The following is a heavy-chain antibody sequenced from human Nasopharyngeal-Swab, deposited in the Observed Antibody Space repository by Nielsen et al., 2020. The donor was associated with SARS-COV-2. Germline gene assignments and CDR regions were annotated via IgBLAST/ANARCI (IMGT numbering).Heavy chain of an antibody. CDR3: ARVGGGSYYLDY. D-gene: IGHD1-26*01. J-gene: IGHJ4*02. Sequence: GESLKISCAASGFTFSSYAMHWVRQAPGKGLEWVAVISYDGSNKYYADSVKGRFTISRDNSKNTLYLQMNSLRAEDTAVYYCARVGGGSYYLDYWGQGTLVTVSS. V-gene: IGHV3-30-3*01. CDR1: GFTFSSYA. CDR2: ISYDGSNK.